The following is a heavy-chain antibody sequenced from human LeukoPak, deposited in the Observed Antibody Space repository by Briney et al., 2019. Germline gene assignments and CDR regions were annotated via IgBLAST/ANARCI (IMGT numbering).Heavy chain of an antibody. Sequence: KPSETLSLTCVVSGYSISSGYHWGWIRQPPGKGLEWIGSVYRSGTTYYDPSFKSRVTISVDTSKNKISLKVRSVTAADTYMYYCARENLVCDYWGQGIVVSVSS. D-gene: IGHD1-7*01. CDR1: GYSISSGYH. J-gene: IGHJ4*02. V-gene: IGHV4-38-2*02. CDR3: ARENLVCDY. CDR2: VYRSGTT.